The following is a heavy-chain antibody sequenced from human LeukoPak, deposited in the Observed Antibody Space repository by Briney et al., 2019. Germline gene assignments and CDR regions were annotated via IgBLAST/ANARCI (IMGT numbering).Heavy chain of an antibody. CDR3: ATRSYSSPFHY. V-gene: IGHV1-46*01. D-gene: IGHD6-13*01. CDR2: INPTGGST. CDR1: GYTFPSYF. J-gene: IGHJ4*02. Sequence: ASVKVSCKASGYTFPSYFMHWVRQAPGQGLEWMGIINPTGGSTTYAQKFQGRVTMTRDTSTSTVYMELSSLRSDDTAVYYCATRSYSSPFHYWGQGALVTVSP.